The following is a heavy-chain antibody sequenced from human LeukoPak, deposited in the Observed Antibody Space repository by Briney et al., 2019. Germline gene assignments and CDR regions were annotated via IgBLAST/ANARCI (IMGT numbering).Heavy chain of an antibody. V-gene: IGHV1-2*02. Sequence: GASVKVSCKAAGYTLTGYYMHWVRQAPGQGLEWMGWINPNSGGTSYAQKFQGRVTMTRDTSISTAYMELSRLRSDDTAVYYCARGRCSSRSCYHFDYWGQGTLVTVSS. J-gene: IGHJ4*02. CDR3: ARGRCSSRSCYHFDY. CDR1: GYTLTGYY. D-gene: IGHD2-2*01. CDR2: INPNSGGT.